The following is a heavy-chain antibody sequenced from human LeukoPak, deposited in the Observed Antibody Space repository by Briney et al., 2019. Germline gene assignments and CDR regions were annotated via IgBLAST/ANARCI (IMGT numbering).Heavy chain of an antibody. D-gene: IGHD3-3*01. J-gene: IGHJ5*02. CDR3: ARGRSGPYDFWSGYQYNWFDP. CDR1: GGSISSYY. CDR2: IYYSGST. Sequence: SEALSLTCTVSGGSISSYYWSWIRQPPGKGLEWIGYIYYSGSTNYNPSLKSRVTISVDTSKNQFSLKLSSVTAADTAVYYCARGRSGPYDFWSGYQYNWFDPWGQGTLVTVSS. V-gene: IGHV4-59*01.